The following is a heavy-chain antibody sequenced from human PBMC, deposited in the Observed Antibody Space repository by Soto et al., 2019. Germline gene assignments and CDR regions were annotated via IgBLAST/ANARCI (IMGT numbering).Heavy chain of an antibody. J-gene: IGHJ6*02. D-gene: IGHD1-1*01. Sequence: QGQLVQSAPEVRKPGASVKVSCKASGYPFSTYGISWVRQAPGQGLEWMGWISGYNGQTNYAQKFRGRVTFTPDTSATTAYMELRSLRSDDTATYFCARDGRKELWVEGLNAMDVWGQGTTVTVSS. CDR2: ISGYNGQT. V-gene: IGHV1-18*01. CDR3: ARDGRKELWVEGLNAMDV. CDR1: GYPFSTYG.